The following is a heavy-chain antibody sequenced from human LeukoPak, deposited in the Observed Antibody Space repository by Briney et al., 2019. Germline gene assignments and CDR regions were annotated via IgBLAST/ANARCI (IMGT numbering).Heavy chain of an antibody. J-gene: IGHJ3*02. V-gene: IGHV3-23*01. Sequence: PGGSLRLSCAASGFTFSSYAMSWVRQAPGKGLEWVSAISGSGGSTYYADSVKGRFTISRDYSKNTLYLQMNSLRAEDTAVYYCAKDAFVTTVTTPDAFDIWGQGTMVTVSS. D-gene: IGHD4-17*01. CDR1: GFTFSSYA. CDR2: ISGSGGST. CDR3: AKDAFVTTVTTPDAFDI.